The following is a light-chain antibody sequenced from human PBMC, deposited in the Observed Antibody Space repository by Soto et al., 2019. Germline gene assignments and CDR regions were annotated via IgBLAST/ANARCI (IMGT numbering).Light chain of an antibody. V-gene: IGKV1-5*01. Sequence: DIQMTQSPSTLSASVGDRVTITCRASQSISSWLAWYQQKPGKAPKLLIYDASSLESGVPSRFSGSGSGTDFTLTISRLQPDDFATYYCHQYNSYSWTFGQGTKVAI. CDR2: DAS. J-gene: IGKJ1*01. CDR3: HQYNSYSWT. CDR1: QSISSW.